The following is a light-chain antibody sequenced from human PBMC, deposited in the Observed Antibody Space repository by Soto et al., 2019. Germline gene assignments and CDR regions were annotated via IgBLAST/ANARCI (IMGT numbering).Light chain of an antibody. CDR3: QQYNTWPRT. V-gene: IGKV3-15*01. CDR1: QSVSSD. Sequence: EIVLTQSPATLSLSPGERATLSCRSSQSVSSDLAWYHQKPGQAPRLLIYGASTRATGIPARFSGSGSGTEFTLTINSLQSEDFAVYYCQQYNTWPRTFGQGTKVDI. CDR2: GAS. J-gene: IGKJ1*01.